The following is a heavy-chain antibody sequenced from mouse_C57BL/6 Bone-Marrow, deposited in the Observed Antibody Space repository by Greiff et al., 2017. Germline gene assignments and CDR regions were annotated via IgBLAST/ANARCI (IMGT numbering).Heavy chain of an antibody. V-gene: IGHV1-81*01. Sequence: QVHVKQSGAELARPGASVKLSCKASGYTFTSYGISWVKQRTGQGLEWIGEIYPRSGNTYYNEKFKGKATLTADKSSSTAYMELRSLTSEDSAVYFCAKNYYDNSPPFDYWGQGTTLTVSS. CDR2: IYPRSGNT. D-gene: IGHD1-1*01. J-gene: IGHJ2*01. CDR3: AKNYYDNSPPFDY. CDR1: GYTFTSYG.